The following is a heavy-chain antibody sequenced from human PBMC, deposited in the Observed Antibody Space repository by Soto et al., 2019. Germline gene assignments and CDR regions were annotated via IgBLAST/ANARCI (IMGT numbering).Heavy chain of an antibody. CDR2: ISAFNGNT. Sequence: QVQLVQSGAEVKKPGASVKVSCKASGYTFTSYGISWVRQAPGQGLEWMVWISAFNGNTKYAQKHQGRVTMTTDTSTSTAYTELRSLRADDTAVYYCALDPEIFDYCGQGPLVTVS. V-gene: IGHV1-18*01. J-gene: IGHJ4*02. CDR1: GYTFTSYG. CDR3: ALDPEIFDY.